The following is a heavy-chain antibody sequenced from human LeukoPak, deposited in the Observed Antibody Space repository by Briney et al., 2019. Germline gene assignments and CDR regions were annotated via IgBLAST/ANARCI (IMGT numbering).Heavy chain of an antibody. CDR2: IFYSGNT. CDR1: GGSISSSSYY. V-gene: IGHV4-39*01. CDR3: ASALWGSGSSYISSYYSDY. J-gene: IGHJ4*02. D-gene: IGHD3-16*01. Sequence: SETLSLTCTVSGGSISSSSYYWGWIRQPPGRGLEWIGSIFYSGNTYYNPSLKSRLTISVDTSKNQFSLKLSSVTAADTAVYYCASALWGSGSSYISSYYSDYWGQGTLVTVSS.